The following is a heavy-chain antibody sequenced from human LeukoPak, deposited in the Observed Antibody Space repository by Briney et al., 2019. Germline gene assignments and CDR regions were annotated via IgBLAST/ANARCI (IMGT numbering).Heavy chain of an antibody. CDR3: ERAKTGTFDY. J-gene: IGHJ4*02. D-gene: IGHD1-7*01. Sequence: GGSLRLSCAASGFTFSSYSMNWVRQAPGKGLEWVSSTSISSSYIYYADSVKGRFTISRDNAKNSLYLQMNSLRAEDTAVYYCERAKTGTFDYWGQGTLVTVSS. V-gene: IGHV3-21*01. CDR2: TSISSSYI. CDR1: GFTFSSYS.